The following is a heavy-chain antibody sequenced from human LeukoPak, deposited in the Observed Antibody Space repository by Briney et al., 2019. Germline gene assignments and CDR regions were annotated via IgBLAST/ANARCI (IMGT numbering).Heavy chain of an antibody. CDR2: INYSGTI. CDR3: ARHPGYSSGWWYFDF. D-gene: IGHD5-18*01. J-gene: IGHJ4*02. CDR1: GGSINSNNHY. Sequence: SETLSLTCNVSGGSINSNNHYWGWIRQPPGKGLEWLGSINYSGTIFYSPSLNSRVTMSVDTSGNQFSLKLTSATAADTAVYYCARHPGYSSGWWYFDFWGQGTLVTVSS. V-gene: IGHV4-39*01.